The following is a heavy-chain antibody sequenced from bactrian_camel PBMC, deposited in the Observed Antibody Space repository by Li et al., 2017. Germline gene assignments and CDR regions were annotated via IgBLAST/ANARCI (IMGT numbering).Heavy chain of an antibody. Sequence: QLVESGGGSVQAGGSLRLSCAASGFTSSSYCMAWFRQAPGKEREGVAILDSGGRTTYADSVKGRFTISQDNDRSAVYLQMNSLKPEDTAVYYCAAPGAHIGGGWSNPCGFGYWGQGTQVTVS. CDR2: LDSGGRTT. D-gene: IGHD6*01. CDR3: AAPGAHIGGGWSNPCGFGY. V-gene: IGHV3S25*01. J-gene: IGHJ6*01. CDR1: GFTSSSYC.